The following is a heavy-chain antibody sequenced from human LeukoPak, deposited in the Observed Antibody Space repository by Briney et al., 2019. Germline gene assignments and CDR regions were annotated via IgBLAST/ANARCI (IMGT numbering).Heavy chain of an antibody. Sequence: GASVKVSCKASGGTFSSYAISWVRQAPGQGLEWMGGIIPIFGTANYAQKFQGRVTITADESTSTAYMELGSLRSEDTAVYYCANEAAARRGFDPWGQGTLVTVSS. J-gene: IGHJ5*02. V-gene: IGHV1-69*13. D-gene: IGHD6-13*01. CDR2: IIPIFGTA. CDR3: ANEAAARRGFDP. CDR1: GGTFSSYA.